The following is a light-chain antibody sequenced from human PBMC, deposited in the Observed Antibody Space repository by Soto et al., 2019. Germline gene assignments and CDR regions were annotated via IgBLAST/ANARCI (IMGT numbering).Light chain of an antibody. CDR1: QSVLYSSNNKNY. CDR3: QQYNSTPLT. V-gene: IGKV4-1*01. J-gene: IGKJ4*01. CDR2: WAS. Sequence: DIVMTQSPDSLAVSLGERATINCKSSQSVLYSSNNKNYLAWYQQKPGQPPKLLIYWASTRESGVPDRFSGSGSGTDFTLTSGSLQAEDVAVYYCQQYNSTPLTFGGGTKVEIK.